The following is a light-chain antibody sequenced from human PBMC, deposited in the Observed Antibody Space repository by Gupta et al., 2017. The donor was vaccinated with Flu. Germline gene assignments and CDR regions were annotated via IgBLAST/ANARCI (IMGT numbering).Light chain of an antibody. CDR2: EVT. CDR1: SSDVVGYNY. V-gene: IGLV2-8*01. Sequence: SSDVVGYNYVSWYQHHPDNVPRLIIYEVTKRPSGVSGRFSGSKSGSTATLTVSEVQTEDEADYFCASYAGNSNFWVFGGGTKLTVL. CDR3: ASYAGNSNFWV. J-gene: IGLJ3*02.